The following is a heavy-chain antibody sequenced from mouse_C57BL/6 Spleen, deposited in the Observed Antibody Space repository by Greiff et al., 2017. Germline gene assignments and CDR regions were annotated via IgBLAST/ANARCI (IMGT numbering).Heavy chain of an antibody. D-gene: IGHD1-1*01. V-gene: IGHV1-55*01. CDR2: IYPGSGST. Sequence: QVQLQQPGAALVKPGASVKMSCKASGYTFTSYWIPWVKQRPGQGLEWIGDIYPGSGSTNYNEKFKSKATLTVDTSSSTAYMQLSSLTSEDSAVYYCAAYYYGSSYDYWGQGTTLTVSS. CDR3: AAYYYGSSYDY. J-gene: IGHJ2*01. CDR1: GYTFTSYW.